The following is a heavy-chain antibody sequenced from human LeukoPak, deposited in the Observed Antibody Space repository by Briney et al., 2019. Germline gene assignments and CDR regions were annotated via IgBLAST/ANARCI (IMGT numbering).Heavy chain of an antibody. V-gene: IGHV3-11*04. CDR3: AKGGCSSTNCYPDY. D-gene: IGHD2-2*01. J-gene: IGHJ4*02. CDR2: ISSSGTII. Sequence: PGGSLRLSCAASGFTFSDYYMSWIRQAPGKGLEWVSYISSSGTIIYYADSVKGRFTISRDNAKNSLYLQMNSLRAEDTAIYCCAKGGCSSTNCYPDYWGQGALVTVSS. CDR1: GFTFSDYY.